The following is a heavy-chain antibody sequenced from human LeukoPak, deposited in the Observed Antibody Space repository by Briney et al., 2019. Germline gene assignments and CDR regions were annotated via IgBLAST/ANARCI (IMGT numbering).Heavy chain of an antibody. CDR2: ISAYNGNT. CDR3: ARSGSNWSCDY. J-gene: IGHJ4*02. Sequence: ASVKVSCKASGYTFTSYGISWVRQAPGQGLEWMGWISAYNGNTNYAQKLQGRVTMTTDTSASTAYMELNSLGPEDTAVYYCARSGSNWSCDYWGQGTLVTVSS. CDR1: GYTFTSYG. D-gene: IGHD6-13*01. V-gene: IGHV1-18*01.